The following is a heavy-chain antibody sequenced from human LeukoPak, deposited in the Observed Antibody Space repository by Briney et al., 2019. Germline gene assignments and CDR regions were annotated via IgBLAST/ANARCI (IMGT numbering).Heavy chain of an antibody. CDR1: GGSISSSSYY. J-gene: IGHJ4*02. V-gene: IGHV4-39*01. Sequence: PSETLSLTCTVSGGSISSSSYYWGWIRQPPGKGLEWIGSIYYSGSTYYNPSLKSRVTISVDTSKNQFSLKLSSVTAADTAVYYCARHFGSGGYSSGWYSYYFDYWGQGTLVTVSS. CDR2: IYYSGST. D-gene: IGHD6-19*01. CDR3: ARHFGSGGYSSGWYSYYFDY.